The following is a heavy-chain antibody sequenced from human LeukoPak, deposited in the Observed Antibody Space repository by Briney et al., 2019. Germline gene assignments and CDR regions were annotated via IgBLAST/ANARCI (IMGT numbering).Heavy chain of an antibody. CDR3: ARALYSGYDSLFDY. J-gene: IGHJ4*02. Sequence: VASVKVSCKASGGTFSSYAISWVRQAPGQGLEWMGGIIPIFGTANYAQKFQGRVTITADESTSTAYMELSSLRSEDTAVYYCARALYSGYDSLFDYWGQGTLVTVSS. CDR2: IIPIFGTA. D-gene: IGHD5-12*01. CDR1: GGTFSSYA. V-gene: IGHV1-69*13.